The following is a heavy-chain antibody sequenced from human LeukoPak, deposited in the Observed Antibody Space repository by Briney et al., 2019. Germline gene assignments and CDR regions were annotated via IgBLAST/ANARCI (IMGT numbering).Heavy chain of an antibody. CDR2: IYDREST. CDR1: GGSVSSGDYY. Sequence: SQTLSLTCTVAGGSVSSGDYYWGWIRQPPGKGLEGIGYIYDRESTYYNPTLKCRFTISVHTAKNQFSLKLSSVTAADTAVYYCARTPRYSYRNFDYWGQGTLVPVSS. D-gene: IGHD5-18*01. J-gene: IGHJ4*02. CDR3: ARTPRYSYRNFDY. V-gene: IGHV4-30-4*08.